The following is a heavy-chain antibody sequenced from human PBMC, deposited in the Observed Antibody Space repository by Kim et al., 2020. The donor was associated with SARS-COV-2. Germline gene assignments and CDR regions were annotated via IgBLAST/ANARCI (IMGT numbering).Heavy chain of an antibody. V-gene: IGHV3-7*03. J-gene: IGHJ4*02. D-gene: IGHD3-16*01. CDR2: IKKDGSKE. CDR1: GFTFEKNW. CDR3: LGLSWYFNY. Sequence: GGSLRLSCVGSGFTFEKNWMSWVRQAPGKGLEWVANIKKDGSKEYYADSVKGRFTISRDNAKNSLYLQMNSLRADDTAVYYCLGLSWYFNYWGQGTLVIVSP.